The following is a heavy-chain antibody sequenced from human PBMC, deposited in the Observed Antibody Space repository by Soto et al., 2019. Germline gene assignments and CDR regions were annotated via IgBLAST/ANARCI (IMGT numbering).Heavy chain of an antibody. CDR3: AIVRVADSPLDH. J-gene: IGHJ4*02. CDR1: GFIFSNYG. V-gene: IGHV3-30*03. D-gene: IGHD3-10*02. Sequence: QVQLVESGGGVVQPGRSLRLSCAGSGFIFSNYGMHWVRQAPGKGLEWVAFISYDGSDILYADSVKGRFTISRYNSKCTLFLHMNRPRAEDTAVYFCAIVRVADSPLDHWGQGSLVPVSS. CDR2: ISYDGSDI.